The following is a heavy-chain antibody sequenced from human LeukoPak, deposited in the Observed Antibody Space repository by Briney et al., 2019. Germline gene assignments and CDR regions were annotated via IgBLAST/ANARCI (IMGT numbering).Heavy chain of an antibody. J-gene: IGHJ4*02. CDR1: GGSFSGYY. CDR2: INHSGST. V-gene: IGHV4-34*01. Sequence: SETLSLTCAVYGGSFSGYYWSWIRQPPGKGLEWIGEINHSGSTNCNPSLKSRVTISVDTSKNQFSLKLSSVTAADTAVYYCARGLPMIVVRWGAIDYWGQGTLVTVSS. CDR3: ARGLPMIVVRWGAIDY. D-gene: IGHD3-22*01.